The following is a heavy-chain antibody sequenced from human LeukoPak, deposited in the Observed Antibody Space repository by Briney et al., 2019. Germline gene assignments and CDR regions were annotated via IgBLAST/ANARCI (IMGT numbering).Heavy chain of an antibody. V-gene: IGHV3-53*01. CDR1: GFTVSNNY. CDR3: AKGQASVTYKYFFDY. CDR2: IYSDGTT. D-gene: IGHD4-17*01. Sequence: GGSLRLSCAASGFTVSNNYMSWVRQAPGKKLEWVSDIYSDGTTFYADSVKGRFTISRDNSKNTLYLQMNSLRAEDTAVYYCAKGQASVTYKYFFDYWGQGTLVTVSS. J-gene: IGHJ4*02.